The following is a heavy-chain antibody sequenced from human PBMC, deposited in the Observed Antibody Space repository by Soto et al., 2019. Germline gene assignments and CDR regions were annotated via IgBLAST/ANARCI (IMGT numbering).Heavy chain of an antibody. CDR3: ARNDFVAAWAFDI. CDR1: GFTFSSYA. Sequence: QVQLVESGGGVVQPGRSLRLSCAASGFTFSSYAMHWVRQAPGKGVEWVAVISYDGSNKYYADSVKGRFTISRDNSKNTLYLQMNSLRAEDTAVYYCARNDFVAAWAFDIWGQGTMVTVSS. J-gene: IGHJ3*02. D-gene: IGHD3-3*01. V-gene: IGHV3-30-3*01. CDR2: ISYDGSNK.